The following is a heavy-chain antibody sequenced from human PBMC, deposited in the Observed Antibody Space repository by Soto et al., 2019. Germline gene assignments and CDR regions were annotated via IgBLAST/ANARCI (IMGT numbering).Heavy chain of an antibody. Sequence: EVQLVESGGGLVQPGGSLRLSCAASGFTFSTYSMNWVRQAPGKGLEWVSYISSSSNTIYYADSVKGRFTISRDNAKNALYLQMNSLRDDDTAVYYCARRAATSDYWGQGTLVTV. CDR3: ARRAATSDY. CDR2: ISSSSNTI. J-gene: IGHJ4*02. V-gene: IGHV3-48*02. CDR1: GFTFSTYS. D-gene: IGHD4-17*01.